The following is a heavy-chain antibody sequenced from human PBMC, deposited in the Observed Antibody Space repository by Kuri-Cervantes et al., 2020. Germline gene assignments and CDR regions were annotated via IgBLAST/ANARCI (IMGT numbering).Heavy chain of an antibody. Sequence: SETLSLTCTVSGGSVSSGSYYWSWIRQPPGKGLEWIGSLYYSGSTNYNPSLKSRVTISVDTSKNQFSLELSSVTAADTAVYYCVRHDLYYGDLNYWGQGTLVTVSS. D-gene: IGHD4-17*01. J-gene: IGHJ4*02. V-gene: IGHV4-39*01. CDR2: LYYSGST. CDR3: VRHDLYYGDLNY. CDR1: GGSVSSGSYY.